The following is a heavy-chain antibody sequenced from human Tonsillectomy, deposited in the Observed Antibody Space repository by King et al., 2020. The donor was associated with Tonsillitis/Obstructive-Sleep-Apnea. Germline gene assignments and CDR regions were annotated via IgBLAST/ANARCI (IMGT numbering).Heavy chain of an antibody. V-gene: IGHV3-23*04. CDR3: ANNPVVGTMIPYAHFDY. D-gene: IGHD3-22*01. CDR2: ISGSGGST. CDR1: GFTFSSYA. Sequence: VQLVESGGGLVQPGGSLRLSCAASGFTFSSYAMSWVRQAPGKGLEWVSAISGSGGSTYYADSVKGQFTISRANSKTTLYLQINSLRAEDTAVYYCANNPVVGTMIPYAHFDYWGQGTLVTVSS. J-gene: IGHJ4*02.